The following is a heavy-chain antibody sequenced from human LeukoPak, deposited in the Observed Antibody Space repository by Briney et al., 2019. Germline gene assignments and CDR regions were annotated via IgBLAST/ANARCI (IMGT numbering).Heavy chain of an antibody. CDR3: ARDQLLQMASYSFNI. J-gene: IGHJ3*02. D-gene: IGHD5-24*01. V-gene: IGHV3-21*01. CDR2: VSTSSSYI. CDR1: AFTFSIYS. Sequence: PGGSLRLSCVASAFTFSIYSMSWVRQAPGKGLEWVSSVSTSSSYIYYADSVKGRFTISRDNAKNSLYLQMNSLRAEDTAVYYCARDQLLQMASYSFNIWGQGTMVTVSS.